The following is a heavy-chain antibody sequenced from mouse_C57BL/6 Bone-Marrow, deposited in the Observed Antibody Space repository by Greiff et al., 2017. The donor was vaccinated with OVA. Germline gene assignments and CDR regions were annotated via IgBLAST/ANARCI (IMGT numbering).Heavy chain of an antibody. J-gene: IGHJ3*01. V-gene: IGHV10-1*01. CDR3: VRPIYYDYDKGFAY. CDR2: IRSKSNNYAT. Sequence: EVKLLESGGGLVQPKGSLKLSCAASGFSFNTYAMNWVRQAPGKGLEWVARIRSKSNNYATYYADSVKDRFTISRDDSESMLYLQMNSLKTEDTAMYYCVRPIYYDYDKGFAYWGQGTLVTVSA. D-gene: IGHD2-4*01. CDR1: GFSFNTYA.